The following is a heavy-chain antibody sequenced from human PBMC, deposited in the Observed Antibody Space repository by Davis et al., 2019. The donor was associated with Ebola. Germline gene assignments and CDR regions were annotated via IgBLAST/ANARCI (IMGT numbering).Heavy chain of an antibody. J-gene: IGHJ3*02. CDR1: GYTITRYA. CDR2: IDAGNGNT. Sequence: VKVSCKASGYTITRYAMQWVRQAPGQGLEWMGWIDAGNGNTKYSQKFQGRVTITRDRSANTGYMELSGLRSEDTAVYYCAREYYYDRGISYYSRSALDIWGQGTMVTVSS. V-gene: IGHV1-3*01. CDR3: AREYYYDRGISYYSRSALDI. D-gene: IGHD3-22*01.